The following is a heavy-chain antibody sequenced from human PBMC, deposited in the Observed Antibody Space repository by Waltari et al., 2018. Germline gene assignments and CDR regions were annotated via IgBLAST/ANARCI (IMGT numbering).Heavy chain of an antibody. CDR3: ARDLDSSGYYSNYFDY. Sequence: QVQLQESGPGLVKASETLSLTCTVSGYSISSGYYWGWIRKPPGKGLEWIGSIYHSGSTYYDPSLKSRVTISVDTSKNQFSLKLSSVTAADTAVYYCARDLDSSGYYSNYFDYWGQGTLVTVSS. D-gene: IGHD3-22*01. CDR1: GYSISSGYY. J-gene: IGHJ4*02. CDR2: IYHSGST. V-gene: IGHV4-38-2*02.